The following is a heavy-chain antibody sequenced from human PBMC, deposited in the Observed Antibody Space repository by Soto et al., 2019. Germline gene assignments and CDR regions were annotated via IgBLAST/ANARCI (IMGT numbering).Heavy chain of an antibody. CDR2: MNPNSGNT. J-gene: IGHJ3*02. CDR1: GYTFTSYD. Sequence: AAVKVSCKASGYTFTSYDINWVRQATGQGLEWMGCMNPNSGNTGYAQKFQGRVTMTSNTSISTAYMELSSLRSEDTAVYYCARGLPESGSSWSADFDTWGQGTMVTVSS. D-gene: IGHD6-13*01. CDR3: ARGLPESGSSWSADFDT. V-gene: IGHV1-8*01.